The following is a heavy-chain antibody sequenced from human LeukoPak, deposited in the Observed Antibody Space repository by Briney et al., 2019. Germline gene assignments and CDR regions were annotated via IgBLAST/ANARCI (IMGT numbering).Heavy chain of an antibody. CDR3: ARDRTVTTVYYYYYYYMDV. CDR2: INPNSGGT. J-gene: IGHJ6*03. Sequence: ASVKVSCKASGYTITGYYMHWVRQAPGQGLEWMGWINPNSGGTNYAQKFQGRVTMTRDTSISTAYMELSRLRSDDTAVYYCARDRTVTTVYYYYYYYMDVWGKGTTVTVSS. CDR1: GYTITGYY. D-gene: IGHD4-17*01. V-gene: IGHV1-2*02.